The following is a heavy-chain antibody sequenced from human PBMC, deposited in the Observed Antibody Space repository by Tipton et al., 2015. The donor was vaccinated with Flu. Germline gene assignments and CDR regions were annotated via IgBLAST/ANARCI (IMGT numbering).Heavy chain of an antibody. CDR3: ARVETAISYYHFAMDV. Sequence: TLSLTCSVSGGSMDSYFWSWIRQPPGKGLEWVGYIYYNGSSNYNPSLKSRVAMSVDTSKRQFSLNLRSVTAADTAVYYCARVETAISYYHFAMDVWSQGTTVTVSS. V-gene: IGHV4-59*01. D-gene: IGHD5-18*01. CDR2: IYYNGSS. J-gene: IGHJ6*02. CDR1: GGSMDSYF.